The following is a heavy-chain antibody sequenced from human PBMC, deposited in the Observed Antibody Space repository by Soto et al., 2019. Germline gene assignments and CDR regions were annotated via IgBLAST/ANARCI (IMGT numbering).Heavy chain of an antibody. CDR2: IYSGGST. CDR3: ARDVVYGDYGGRWGWFDP. V-gene: IGHV3-53*01. J-gene: IGHJ5*02. D-gene: IGHD4-17*01. Sequence: AGGSLRVSCAASGFTLSSKYMSWVRQAPGKGLEWVSVIYSGGSTYYADSVKGRFTISRDNSKNTLYLQMNSLRAEDTAVYYCARDVVYGDYGGRWGWFDPWGQGTLVTVSS. CDR1: GFTLSSKY.